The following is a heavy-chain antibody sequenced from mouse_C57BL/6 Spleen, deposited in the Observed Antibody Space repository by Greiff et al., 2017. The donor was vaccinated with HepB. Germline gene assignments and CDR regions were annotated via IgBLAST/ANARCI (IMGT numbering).Heavy chain of an antibody. V-gene: IGHV5-17*01. J-gene: IGHJ2*01. CDR3: ARGYYGSSYDYCDY. CDR1: GFTFSDYG. D-gene: IGHD1-1*01. CDR2: ISSGSSTI. Sequence: EVMLVESGGGLVKPGGSLKLSCAASGFTFSDYGMHWVRQAPEKGLEWVAYISSGSSTIYYADTVKGRFTISRDNAKNTLFLQMTSLRSEDTAMYYCARGYYGSSYDYCDYWGQGTTLTVSS.